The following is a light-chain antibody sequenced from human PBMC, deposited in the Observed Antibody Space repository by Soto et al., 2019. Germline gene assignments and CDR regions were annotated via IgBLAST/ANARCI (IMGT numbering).Light chain of an antibody. V-gene: IGLV1-40*01. J-gene: IGLJ2*01. Sequence: QSVLTQPPSVSGAPGQRITSSCTGTSSNIGAGYDVNWYQQPPGTAPKLLIYGNSNRPSGVPDRFAGSKSGTSASLAITGLQAEDEADYYCQAYDSSLSSVVFAGGTKLTVL. CDR1: SSNIGAGYD. CDR2: GNS. CDR3: QAYDSSLSSVV.